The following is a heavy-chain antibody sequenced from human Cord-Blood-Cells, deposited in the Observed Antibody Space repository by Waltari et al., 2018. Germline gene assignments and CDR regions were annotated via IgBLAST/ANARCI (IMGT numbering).Heavy chain of an antibody. J-gene: IGHJ5*02. CDR3: ARGGVRFLEWLLRGWFDP. CDR2: INPHSGGT. D-gene: IGHD3-3*01. V-gene: IGHV1-2*02. CDR1: GYTFTGYY. Sequence: QVQLVQSGAEVKKPGASVKVSCKASGYTFTGYYMHWVRQAPGQGLEWMGWINPHSGGTNYAQKFQGRVTMTRDTSISTAYMELSRLRSDDTAVYYCARGGVRFLEWLLRGWFDPWGQGTLVTVSS.